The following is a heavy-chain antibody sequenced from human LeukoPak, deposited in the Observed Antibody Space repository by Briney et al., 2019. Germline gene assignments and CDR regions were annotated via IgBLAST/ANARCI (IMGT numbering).Heavy chain of an antibody. Sequence: ASVKVSCKASGYTFTSYGISWVRQAPGQGLEWMGWISAYNGNTNYAQKLQGRVTMTTDTSTSTAYMELRSLRSDDTAVYYCARGDPYSRSWYQVLAFDYWGQGTLVTVSS. V-gene: IGHV1-18*01. CDR1: GYTFTSYG. D-gene: IGHD6-13*01. CDR3: ARGDPYSRSWYQVLAFDY. J-gene: IGHJ4*02. CDR2: ISAYNGNT.